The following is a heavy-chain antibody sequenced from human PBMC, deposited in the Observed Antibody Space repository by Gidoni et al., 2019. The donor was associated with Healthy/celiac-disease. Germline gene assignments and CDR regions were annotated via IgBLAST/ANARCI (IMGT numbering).Heavy chain of an antibody. CDR2: ISSSGSTI. Sequence: EVQLVESGGGLVQPGGYLRLSCAASGFSFSSYEMYCVRQAPGKGLECVSYISSSGSTIYYADSVKVRFTISRDNAKNSLYLQMNSLRAEDTAVYYCARGGGSSGPFDIWGQGTMVTVSS. CDR1: GFSFSSYE. CDR3: ARGGGSSGPFDI. J-gene: IGHJ3*02. D-gene: IGHD3-16*01. V-gene: IGHV3-48*03.